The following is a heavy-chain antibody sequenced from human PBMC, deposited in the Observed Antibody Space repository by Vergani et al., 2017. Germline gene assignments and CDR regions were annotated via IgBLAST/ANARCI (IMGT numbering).Heavy chain of an antibody. J-gene: IGHJ4*02. CDR3: ARGDYSMVTGYRY. Sequence: QVQVVQSGAEVKKSGASVKVSCKTSGYTFSNYYMHWVRQAPGQGLEWMGIINPSGGHTNYAQKFQGRVTMTRDTSTSTVYMELSSLRSEDTAIYYCARGDYSMVTGYRYWGQGTLVTVSA. CDR2: INPSGGHT. V-gene: IGHV1-46*01. CDR1: GYTFSNYY. D-gene: IGHD3-9*01.